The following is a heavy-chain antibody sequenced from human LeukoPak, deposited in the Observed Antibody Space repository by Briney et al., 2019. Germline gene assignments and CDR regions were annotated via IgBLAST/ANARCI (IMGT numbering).Heavy chain of an antibody. D-gene: IGHD1-26*01. V-gene: IGHV3-33*01. J-gene: IGHJ4*02. CDR1: GFTFSSYG. CDR2: IWYDGSNK. Sequence: GGSLRLSCAASGFTFSSYGMHWVRQAPGKGLEWVAVIWYDGSNKYYADSVKGRFTISRDNSKNTLYLQMNSLRAEDTAVYYCARDSLMGAYFDHWGQGTLVTVSS. CDR3: ARDSLMGAYFDH.